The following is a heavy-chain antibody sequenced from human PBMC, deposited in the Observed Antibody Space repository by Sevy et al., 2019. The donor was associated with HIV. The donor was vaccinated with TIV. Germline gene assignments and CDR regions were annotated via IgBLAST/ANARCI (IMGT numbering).Heavy chain of an antibody. CDR2: IIPILDTV. Sequence: ASVKVSCKASEGTFSSYGISWERQAPGRGLEWMGGIIPILDTVNYAQKFQGRVTITADESTKTAYMELSSLRSEDTAVYYCARGGGNGWYYFDYWGQETLVTVSS. CDR1: EGTFSSYG. V-gene: IGHV1-69*13. J-gene: IGHJ4*02. CDR3: ARGGGNGWYYFDY. D-gene: IGHD6-19*01.